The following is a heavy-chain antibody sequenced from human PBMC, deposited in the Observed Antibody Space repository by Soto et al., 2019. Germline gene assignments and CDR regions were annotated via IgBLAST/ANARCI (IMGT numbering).Heavy chain of an antibody. CDR3: ARSRSAVTTGWYFDL. CDR1: GFTFSSYS. J-gene: IGHJ2*01. D-gene: IGHD4-17*01. V-gene: IGHV3-48*01. Sequence: EVQLVESGGGLVQPGGSLRLSCAASGFTFSSYSMNWVRQAPGKGLEWVSYISSSSTIYYADSVKGRFTISRDNAKNSLYLQMNSLRAEDTAVYYCARSRSAVTTGWYFDLWGRGTLVTVSS. CDR2: ISSSSTI.